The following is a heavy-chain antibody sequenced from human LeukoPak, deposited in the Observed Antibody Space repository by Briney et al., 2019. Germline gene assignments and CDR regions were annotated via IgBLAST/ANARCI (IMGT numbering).Heavy chain of an antibody. CDR3: ARFILSSRPPRIGFDY. V-gene: IGHV4-59*11. J-gene: IGHJ4*02. CDR1: GGSISSHY. Sequence: PSETLSLTCTVSGGSISSHYWSWIRQPPGKGLEWIGYIYFSGSTNYNPSLTSRVTISVDTSKNQFSLKLSSVTAPDTAVYYCARFILSSRPPRIGFDYWGQGTLVTVSS. CDR2: IYFSGST. D-gene: IGHD3-9*01.